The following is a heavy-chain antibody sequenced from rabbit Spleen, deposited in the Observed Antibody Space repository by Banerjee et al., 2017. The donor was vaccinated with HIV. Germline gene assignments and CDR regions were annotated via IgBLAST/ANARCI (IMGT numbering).Heavy chain of an antibody. CDR3: ARTGSSWSLNL. D-gene: IGHD8-1*01. CDR1: GFSFSNTYY. J-gene: IGHJ4*01. Sequence: QEQLVESGGGLVQPEGSLTLTCTASGFSFSNTYYMCWVRQAPGKGLEWIGYIEPIFGSTYYASWVNGRFTISSHNAQNTVGLQLNSLTAADTATYFCARTGSSWSLNLWGPGTLVTVS. CDR2: IEPIFGST. V-gene: IGHV1S43*01.